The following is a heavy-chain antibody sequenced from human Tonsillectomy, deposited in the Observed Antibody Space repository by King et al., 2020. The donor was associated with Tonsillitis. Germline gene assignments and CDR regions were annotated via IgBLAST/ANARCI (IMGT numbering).Heavy chain of an antibody. CDR3: AGVWMDSSWRRLWYFDL. CDR1: GFSFSSYW. D-gene: IGHD6-13*01. CDR2: IKPDGSET. J-gene: IGHJ2*01. Sequence: VQLVESGGHWVQPGGSLRLSCAASGFSFSSYWMSWVRQAPGRGLEWVANIKPDGSETYYVDSVRGRFTISRDNAKDSLHLQVNSLRAEDTAVYYCAGVWMDSSWRRLWYFDLWGRGTLVTVSS. V-gene: IGHV3-7*03.